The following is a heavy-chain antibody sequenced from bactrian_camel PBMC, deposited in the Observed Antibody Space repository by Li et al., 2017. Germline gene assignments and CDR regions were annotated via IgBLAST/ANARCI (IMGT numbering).Heavy chain of an antibody. D-gene: IGHD7*01. CDR1: AFADSRYC. J-gene: IGHJ4*01. CDR3: AADVGMMSGDCRPNY. CDR2: IDSTPTM. Sequence: HVQLVESGGGSVQAGGSLTLACGVSAFADSRYCMGWFRQAPGKEREGVAAIDSTPTMRYADRVKGRFTISRDNAKNTMYLQMNNLQPEDTAMYYCAADVGMMSGDCRPNYWGQGTQVTVTS. V-gene: IGHV3S9*01.